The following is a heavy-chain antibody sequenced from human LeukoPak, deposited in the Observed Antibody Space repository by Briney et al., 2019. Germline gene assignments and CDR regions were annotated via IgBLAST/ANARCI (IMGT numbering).Heavy chain of an antibody. D-gene: IGHD3-16*01. CDR1: GGSFSGYY. CDR2: INHSGST. V-gene: IGHV4-34*01. Sequence: SETLSLTCAVYGGSFSGYYWSWIRQPPGKGLEWIGEINHSGSTNYNPSLKSRVTIPVDTSKNQFSLKLSSVTAADTAVYYCARYDYEYPYWGQGTLVTVSS. CDR3: ARYDYEYPY. J-gene: IGHJ4*02.